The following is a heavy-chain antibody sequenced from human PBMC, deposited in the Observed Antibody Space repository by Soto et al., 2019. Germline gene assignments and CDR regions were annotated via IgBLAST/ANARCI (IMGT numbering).Heavy chain of an antibody. Sequence: WTWIRQSPGKGLEWIGYIYYSGSTDYNPSLRGRLDISIDTSKNQFSLRLNSMTAADTAVYYCAGRDCSGTNCYYLDYYYMDVWGKGTTVTVSS. D-gene: IGHD2-2*01. J-gene: IGHJ6*03. CDR2: IYYSGST. V-gene: IGHV4-59*08. CDR3: AGRDCSGTNCYYLDYYYMDV.